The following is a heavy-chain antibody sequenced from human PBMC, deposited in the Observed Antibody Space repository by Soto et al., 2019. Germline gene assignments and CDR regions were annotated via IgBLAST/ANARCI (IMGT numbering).Heavy chain of an antibody. CDR2: ISGSGGST. Sequence: PGGSLRLSCAASGFTSSSYAMSWVRQAPGKGLEWVSAISGSGGSTYYADSVKGRFTISRDNSKNTLYLQMNSLRAEDTAVYYCAKSNLPGIAVVDIDYWGQGTLVTAPQ. J-gene: IGHJ4*02. D-gene: IGHD6-19*01. CDR3: AKSNLPGIAVVDIDY. CDR1: GFTSSSYA. V-gene: IGHV3-23*01.